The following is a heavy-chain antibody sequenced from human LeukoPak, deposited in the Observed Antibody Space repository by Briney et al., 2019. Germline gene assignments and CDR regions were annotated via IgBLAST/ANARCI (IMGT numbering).Heavy chain of an antibody. CDR3: AKDKIGGYCTGATCYAGYYFYGMEV. J-gene: IGHJ6*02. Sequence: GGSLRLSCVGSGFTFSNYLMNWVRQAPGKGLEWVSFISSTGGTIYYADAVKGRFTVSRDNSKNTLYLQMDSLRTDDTAIYYCAKDKIGGYCTGATCYAGYYFYGMEVWGQGTTVTVSS. CDR1: GFTFSNYL. D-gene: IGHD2-15*01. CDR2: ISSTGGTI. V-gene: IGHV3-48*01.